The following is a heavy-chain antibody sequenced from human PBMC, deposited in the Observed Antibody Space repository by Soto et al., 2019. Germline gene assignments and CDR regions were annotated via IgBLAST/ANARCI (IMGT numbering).Heavy chain of an antibody. CDR2: IIPIFGTA. Sequence: GASVKVSCKASGGTSSSYAISWVRQAPGQGLEWMGGIIPIFGTANYAQKFQGRVTITADESTSTAYMELSSLRSEDTAVYYCARVMDARGEPAWFDPWGQGTLVTVSS. CDR1: GGTSSSYA. D-gene: IGHD2-21*01. CDR3: ARVMDARGEPAWFDP. V-gene: IGHV1-69*13. J-gene: IGHJ5*02.